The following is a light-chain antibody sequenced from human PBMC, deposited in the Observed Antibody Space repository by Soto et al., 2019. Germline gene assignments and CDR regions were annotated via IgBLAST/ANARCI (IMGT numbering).Light chain of an antibody. Sequence: DIQMTQSPSSLSASVGDIVTITFRASQAIRNDLGLYQQKPGKAPNLLIYDASTLESGVPSRFSGSGSGTEFTLTISSLQPEDFATYYCQQFHSFSRTFGQGTKVDIK. CDR3: QQFHSFSRT. CDR1: QAIRND. J-gene: IGKJ1*01. V-gene: IGKV1-17*01. CDR2: DAS.